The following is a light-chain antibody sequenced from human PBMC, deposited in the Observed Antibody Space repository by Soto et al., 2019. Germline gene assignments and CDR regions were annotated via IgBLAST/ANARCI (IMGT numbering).Light chain of an antibody. CDR1: SSNIGINT. J-gene: IGLJ1*01. CDR2: TDN. CDR3: AAWDDSLNGLYV. V-gene: IGLV1-44*01. Sequence: QSVLTQPPSASGTPGQRVTISCSGSSSNIGINTVNWYQQVPGTAPKLLIYTDNQRPSGVPDRFSGSKSGTSASLAISGLQSEDEADYYCAAWDDSLNGLYVFGTGTKGT.